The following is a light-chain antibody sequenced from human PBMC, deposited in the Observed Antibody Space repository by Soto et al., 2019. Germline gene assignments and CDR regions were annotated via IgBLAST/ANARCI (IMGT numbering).Light chain of an antibody. CDR1: QSLSSSY. CDR3: QQYGSSPPSWT. Sequence: ETVLTQSPGTLSLSPGERATLSCRASQSLSSSYLAWYLQKPGQAPRLLIYGASSRAPGIPDRFSGSGSGTDFTLTISRLEPEDFAVYYCQQYGSSPPSWTVGQGTNVENK. CDR2: GAS. J-gene: IGKJ1*01. V-gene: IGKV3-20*01.